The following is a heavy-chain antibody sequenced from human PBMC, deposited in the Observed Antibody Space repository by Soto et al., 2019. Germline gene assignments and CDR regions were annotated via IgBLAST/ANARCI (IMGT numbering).Heavy chain of an antibody. CDR1: GFTFSSYS. V-gene: IGHV3-48*01. J-gene: IGHJ4*02. CDR2: ISSSSSTI. Sequence: EVQLVESGGGLVQPGGSLRLSCAASGFTFSSYSMNWVRQAPGKGLEWVSYISSSSSTIYYADSVKGRFTISRDNAKNSLYMQENSLRAEDTAVYYCARDVGGSGSGSYQYYFDCWGQGALVIVSS. CDR3: ARDVGGSGSGSYQYYFDC. D-gene: IGHD3-10*01.